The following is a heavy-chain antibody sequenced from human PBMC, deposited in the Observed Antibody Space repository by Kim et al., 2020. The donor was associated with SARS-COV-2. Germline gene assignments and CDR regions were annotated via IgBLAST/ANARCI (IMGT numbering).Heavy chain of an antibody. CDR1: DGSISSYY. CDR2: IYYSGST. D-gene: IGHD6-19*01. V-gene: IGHV4-59*01. Sequence: SETLSLTCTVSDGSISSYYWSWIRQPPGKGLEWIGYIYYSGSTNYNPSLKSRVTMSLDTSKNHFSLRLSSVAAADTAMYYCARGLFSSGWVDYWGQGTLVTVSS. J-gene: IGHJ4*02. CDR3: ARGLFSSGWVDY.